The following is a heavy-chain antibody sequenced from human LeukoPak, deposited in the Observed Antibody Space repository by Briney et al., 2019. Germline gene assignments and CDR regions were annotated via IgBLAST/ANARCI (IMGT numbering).Heavy chain of an antibody. D-gene: IGHD1-26*01. Sequence: SETLSLTCAVYGGSFSGYYWSWIRQPPGKGLESIGEINHSGSTNYNPSLKSRVTISVDTSKNQFSLKLSSVTAADTAVYYCARGRPHSGSYIAWGQGTLVTVSS. V-gene: IGHV4-34*01. CDR3: ARGRPHSGSYIA. CDR2: INHSGST. J-gene: IGHJ4*02. CDR1: GGSFSGYY.